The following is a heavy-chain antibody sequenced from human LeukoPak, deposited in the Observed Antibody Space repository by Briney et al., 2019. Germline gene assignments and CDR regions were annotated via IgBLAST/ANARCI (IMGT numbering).Heavy chain of an antibody. J-gene: IGHJ4*02. CDR1: GFTFSSYA. D-gene: IGHD2-2*01. V-gene: IGHV3-23*01. Sequence: GGSLRLSCAASGFTFSSYAMSWVRQAPGRGLEWVSAISGSGGSTYYADSLKGRFTISRDNAKNSLYLQMNSLRAEDTAVYYCARRYCSSTDCLFDYWGQGTLVTVSS. CDR2: ISGSGGST. CDR3: ARRYCSSTDCLFDY.